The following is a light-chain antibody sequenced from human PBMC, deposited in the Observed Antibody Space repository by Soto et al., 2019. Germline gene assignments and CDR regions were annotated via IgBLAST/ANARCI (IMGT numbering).Light chain of an antibody. V-gene: IGKV3-15*01. CDR2: GAS. CDR1: QSVSSS. J-gene: IGKJ2*01. CDR3: QQYNNWPNT. Sequence: EIVMTQSPATLSVSPGERATLSCRASQSVSSSFAWYQQKPGQAPRLLIYGASTRATGIPARFSGSGSGTEFTLTISSLQSEDGAVYYCQQYNNWPNTFGQGTKLEIK.